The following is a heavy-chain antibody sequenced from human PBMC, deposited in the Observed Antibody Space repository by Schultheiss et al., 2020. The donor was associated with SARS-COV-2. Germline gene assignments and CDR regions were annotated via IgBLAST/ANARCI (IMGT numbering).Heavy chain of an antibody. V-gene: IGHV3-21*01. CDR1: GFTFSSYS. CDR3: ARDEDGGGPFTNFDY. D-gene: IGHD3-16*01. J-gene: IGHJ4*02. CDR2: ISSSSSYI. Sequence: GGSLRLSCAASGFTFSSYSMNWVRQAPGKGLEWVSSISSSSSYIYYADSVKGRFTISRDNAKNSLYLQMNSLRAEDTAVYYCARDEDGGGPFTNFDYWGQGTLVTVSS.